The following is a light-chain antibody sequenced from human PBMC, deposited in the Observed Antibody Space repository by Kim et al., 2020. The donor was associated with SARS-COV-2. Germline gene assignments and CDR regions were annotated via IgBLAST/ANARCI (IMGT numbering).Light chain of an antibody. V-gene: IGKV1-39*01. J-gene: IGKJ1*01. Sequence: AAVGDRVTITCRAGQSIASYLNWYQQKPGKAPKVLIYAASKLQGGVPSRFSGSASGTDYTLTISSLEPDDFATYYCQQSYSTPRTFGQGTKVDIK. CDR1: QSIASY. CDR2: AAS. CDR3: QQSYSTPRT.